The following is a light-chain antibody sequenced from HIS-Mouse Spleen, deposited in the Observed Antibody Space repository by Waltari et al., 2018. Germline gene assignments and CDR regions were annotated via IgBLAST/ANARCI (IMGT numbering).Light chain of an antibody. CDR2: DVS. CDR3: CSYAGSYTGV. V-gene: IGLV2-11*01. J-gene: IGLJ1*01. Sequence: QSALTQPRQVSGSPGQSVTISCTGTSSDVGGYTYAPWYQQHPGKAPKLMLYDVSKRPSGVPDRFSGSKXGXTASLTISGLQAEDEADYYCCSYAGSYTGVFGTGTKVTVL. CDR1: SSDVGGYTY.